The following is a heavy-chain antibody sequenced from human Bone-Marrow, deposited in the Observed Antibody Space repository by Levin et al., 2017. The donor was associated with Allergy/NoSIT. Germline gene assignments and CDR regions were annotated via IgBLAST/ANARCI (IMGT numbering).Heavy chain of an antibody. D-gene: IGHD2-15*01. CDR2: IYYSGST. J-gene: IGHJ4*02. CDR3: ARDAVVVVAATPLSFDY. CDR1: GGSISSSSYY. Sequence: GSLRLSCTVSGGSISSSSYYWGWIRQPPGKGLEWIGSIYYSGSTYYNPSLKSRVTISVDTSKNQFSLKLSSVTAADTAVYYCARDAVVVVAATPLSFDYWGQGTLVTVSS. V-gene: IGHV4-39*07.